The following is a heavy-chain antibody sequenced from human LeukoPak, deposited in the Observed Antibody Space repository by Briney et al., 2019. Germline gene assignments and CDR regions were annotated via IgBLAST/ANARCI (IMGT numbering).Heavy chain of an antibody. CDR2: ISAYNGNT. D-gene: IGHD2-21*02. J-gene: IGHJ2*01. V-gene: IGHV1-18*01. CDR3: ARGLYCGGDCSLRGFDL. Sequence: GASVKVSCKASGYTFTSYGISWVRQAPGQGLEWMGWISAYNGNTNYAQKLQGRVTMTTDTSTSTAYMELSSLRSEDTAVYYCARGLYCGGDCSLRGFDLWGRGTLVTVSS. CDR1: GYTFTSYG.